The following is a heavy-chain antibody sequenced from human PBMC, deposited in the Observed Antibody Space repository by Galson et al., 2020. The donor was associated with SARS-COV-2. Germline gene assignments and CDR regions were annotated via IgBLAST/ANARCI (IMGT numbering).Heavy chain of an antibody. Sequence: SETLSLTCAVYGGSFSGYYWSWIRQPPGKGLEWIGEINHSGSTNYNPSLKSRVTISVDTSKNQFSLKLSSVTAADTAVYYCARGYTAAAGTEGDYWGQGTLVTVSS. D-gene: IGHD6-13*01. CDR1: GGSFSGYY. CDR2: INHSGST. V-gene: IGHV4-34*01. CDR3: ARGYTAAAGTEGDY. J-gene: IGHJ4*02.